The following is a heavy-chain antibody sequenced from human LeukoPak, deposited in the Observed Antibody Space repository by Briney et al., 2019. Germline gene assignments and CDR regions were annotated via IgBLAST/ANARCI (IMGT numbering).Heavy chain of an antibody. CDR3: ARVDYGDYGFDY. CDR2: IYSGGST. J-gene: IGHJ4*02. CDR1: GFTFSSYS. D-gene: IGHD4-17*01. Sequence: PGGSLRLSCAASGFTFSSYSMNWVRQAPGKGLEWVSVIYSGGSTYYADSVKGRFIISRDNSKNTLYLQMNSLRAEDTAVYYCARVDYGDYGFDYWGQGTLVTVSS. V-gene: IGHV3-66*01.